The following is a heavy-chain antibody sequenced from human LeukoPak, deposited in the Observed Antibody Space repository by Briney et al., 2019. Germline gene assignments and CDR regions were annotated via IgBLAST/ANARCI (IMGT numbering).Heavy chain of an antibody. V-gene: IGHV3-30*18. Sequence: GGSLRFSCAASGFTFSSYGMHWVRQAPGKGLEWVAVISYDGSNKYYADSVKGQFTISRDNSKNTLYLQMNSLRAEDTAVYYCAKGNVKGGKWLPGYFDYWGQGTLVTVSS. CDR3: AKGNVKGGKWLPGYFDY. J-gene: IGHJ4*02. CDR2: ISYDGSNK. CDR1: GFTFSSYG. D-gene: IGHD6-19*01.